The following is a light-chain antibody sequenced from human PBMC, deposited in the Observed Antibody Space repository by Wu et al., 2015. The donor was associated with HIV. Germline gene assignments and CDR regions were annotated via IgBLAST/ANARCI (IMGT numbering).Light chain of an antibody. Sequence: EIVLTQSPGTLSLSPGERATLSCRASQSVSSKYLAWFQQKPGQAPRLLMYGTSSRATGIPDRFSGSGSGTDFTLTISSLEPEDFAIYYCQERSNWPSTFGQGTRLEIK. CDR3: QERSNWPST. V-gene: IGKV3D-20*02. CDR1: QSVSSKY. CDR2: GTS. J-gene: IGKJ5*01.